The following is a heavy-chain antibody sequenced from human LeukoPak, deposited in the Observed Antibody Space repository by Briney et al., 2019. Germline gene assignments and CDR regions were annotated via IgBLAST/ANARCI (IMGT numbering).Heavy chain of an antibody. J-gene: IGHJ3*02. Sequence: PSETLSLTCTVSGYSISSGYYWGWIRQPPGKGLEWIGSIYHSGSTYYNPSLKSRVTISVDTSKNQFSLKLSSVTAADTAVYHCARVGLIVGATRGAFDIWGQGTMVTVSS. D-gene: IGHD1-26*01. CDR3: ARVGLIVGATRGAFDI. V-gene: IGHV4-38-2*02. CDR1: GYSISSGYY. CDR2: IYHSGST.